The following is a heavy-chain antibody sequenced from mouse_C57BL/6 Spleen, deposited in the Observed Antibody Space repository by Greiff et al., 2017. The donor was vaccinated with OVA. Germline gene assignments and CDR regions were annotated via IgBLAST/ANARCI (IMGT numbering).Heavy chain of an antibody. Sequence: VQLQQSGPELVKPGASVKLSCKASGYTFTSYDINWVKHKPGQGLEWIGWIYPRDGSTKYNEKFKGKATLTVDTSSSTAYMELHSLTSEDSAVYFCARNYYGSSSWFAYWGQGTLVTVSA. D-gene: IGHD1-1*01. V-gene: IGHV1-85*01. CDR1: GYTFTSYD. CDR3: ARNYYGSSSWFAY. CDR2: IYPRDGST. J-gene: IGHJ3*01.